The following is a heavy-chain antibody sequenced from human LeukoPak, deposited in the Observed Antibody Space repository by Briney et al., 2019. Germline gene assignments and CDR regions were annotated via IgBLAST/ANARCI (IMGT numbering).Heavy chain of an antibody. Sequence: GGSLRLSRAASGFTFSSYAMSWVRQAPGKGLEWVSAISGSGGSTYYADSVKGRFTISRDNSKNTLYLQMNSLRAEDTAVYYCAKDPLIGSQAYYYFDYWGQGTLVTVSS. CDR2: ISGSGGST. CDR1: GFTFSSYA. D-gene: IGHD1-26*01. J-gene: IGHJ4*02. CDR3: AKDPLIGSQAYYYFDY. V-gene: IGHV3-23*01.